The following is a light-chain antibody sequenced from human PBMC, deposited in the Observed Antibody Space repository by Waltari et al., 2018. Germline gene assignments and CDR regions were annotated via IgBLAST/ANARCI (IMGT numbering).Light chain of an antibody. V-gene: IGKV3-20*01. CDR1: ARVSSSY. Sequence: VRARVSSSYLSRYHDKPGQAPRLRIDGASSGATCIPDRCRGSVSGTDFTLTISRLEPEDFAVYYCQQYGSSPPIGFGQGTRLEIK. J-gene: IGKJ5*01. CDR3: QQYGSSPPIG. CDR2: GAS.